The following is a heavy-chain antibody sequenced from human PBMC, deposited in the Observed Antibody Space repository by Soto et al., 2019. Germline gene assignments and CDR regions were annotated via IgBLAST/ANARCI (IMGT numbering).Heavy chain of an antibody. D-gene: IGHD2-2*01. CDR3: AKDRVIQLLPIWPDP. CDR2: VSSDGNNK. J-gene: IGHJ5*02. CDR1: GFSFSNYG. V-gene: IGHV3-30*18. Sequence: GGSLRLSCAASGFSFSNYGMHWVRQAPGKGLEWVAFVSSDGNNKYSADSVKGRFTISRDNSKNTLYLKVDSLGVDDTAVYYCAKDRVIQLLPIWPDPWGQGTLVTVSS.